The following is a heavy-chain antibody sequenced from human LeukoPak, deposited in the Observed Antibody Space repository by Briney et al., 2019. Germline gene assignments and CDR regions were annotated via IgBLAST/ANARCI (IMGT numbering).Heavy chain of an antibody. J-gene: IGHJ6*04. CDR2: IKTDGSGT. V-gene: IGHV3-74*01. CDR3: ARERQQQLVYYYVDV. D-gene: IGHD6-13*01. Sequence: GGSLRLSCVASGFTFSTYWMHWVRQASGKGLVWVSRIKTDGSGTTYADSVEGRFTISRDNAKNTLYLQMNSLRAEDTAVYYCARERQQQLVYYYVDVWGKGTTVTVSS. CDR1: GFTFSTYW.